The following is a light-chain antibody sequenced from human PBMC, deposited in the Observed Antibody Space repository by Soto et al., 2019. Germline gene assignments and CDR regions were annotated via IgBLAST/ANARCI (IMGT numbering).Light chain of an antibody. CDR2: KAS. Sequence: DIQMTQSPSTLSASVGDRVTITCRASQSIDIWLAWYQQRPGKVPRLLIYKASTLESGVPSRFSGSGSGTEFTLTITSLQPDDFETYYCLKYKSPPWTFGQGTKV. J-gene: IGKJ1*01. V-gene: IGKV1-5*03. CDR1: QSIDIW. CDR3: LKYKSPPWT.